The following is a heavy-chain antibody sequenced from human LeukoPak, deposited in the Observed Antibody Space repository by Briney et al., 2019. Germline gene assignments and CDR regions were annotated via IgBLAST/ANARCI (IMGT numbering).Heavy chain of an antibody. V-gene: IGHV4-34*01. CDR3: ARHVPAAIGRHFDY. CDR2: INHSGST. D-gene: IGHD2-2*01. Sequence: SETLSLTCAVYGGSFRGYYWSWIRQPPGKGLEWIGEINHSGSTNYNPSLKSRVTISEDTSKNQFSLRLSSVTAADTAVYYCARHVPAAIGRHFDYWGQGTLVTVSS. J-gene: IGHJ4*02. CDR1: GGSFRGYY.